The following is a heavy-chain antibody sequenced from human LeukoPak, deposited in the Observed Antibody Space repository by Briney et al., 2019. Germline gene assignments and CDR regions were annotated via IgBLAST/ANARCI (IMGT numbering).Heavy chain of an antibody. CDR3: ARYTAVSSPGPFDM. CDR1: GFTFRSFW. J-gene: IGHJ3*02. V-gene: IGHV3-7*03. Sequence: GGSLRLSCTASGFTFRSFWMSWVRQAPGKRLEWVAIIKQNGAEEYYMDSVKGRFTISGDNGKNSLYLQMNSLRVEDTAMYYCARYTAVSSPGPFDMWGQGTMVTVSS. D-gene: IGHD4-17*01. CDR2: IKQNGAEE.